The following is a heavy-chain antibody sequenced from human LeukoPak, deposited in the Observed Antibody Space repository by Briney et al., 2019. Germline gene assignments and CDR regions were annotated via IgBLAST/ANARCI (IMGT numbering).Heavy chain of an antibody. V-gene: IGHV3-30*02. CDR3: AKDRADIVVVVAATYDAFDI. D-gene: IGHD2-15*01. J-gene: IGHJ3*02. CDR1: GFTFSSYG. Sequence: GGSLRLSCAASGFTFSSYGMHWVRQAPGKGLEWVAFMRYDGSNKYYADSVKGRFTISRDNSKNTLYLQMNSLRAEDTAVYYCAKDRADIVVVVAATYDAFDIWGQGTMVTVSS. CDR2: MRYDGSNK.